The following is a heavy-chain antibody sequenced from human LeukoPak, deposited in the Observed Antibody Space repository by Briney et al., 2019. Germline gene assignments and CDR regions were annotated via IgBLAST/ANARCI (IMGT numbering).Heavy chain of an antibody. D-gene: IGHD2-2*01. V-gene: IGHV1-2*02. J-gene: IGHJ3*02. CDR3: ARSTVVVVPAATVDAFDI. Sequence: ASVKVSCKASGYTFTGYYMHWVRQAPGQGLEWMGWINPNSGGTNYAQKFQGRVTMTRDTSISTAYMELSRLRSDDTAVYYCARSTVVVVPAATVDAFDIWGQGTMVTVSS. CDR2: INPNSGGT. CDR1: GYTFTGYY.